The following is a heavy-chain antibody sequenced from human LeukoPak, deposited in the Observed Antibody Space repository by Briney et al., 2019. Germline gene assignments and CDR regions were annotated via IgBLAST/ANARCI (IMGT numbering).Heavy chain of an antibody. CDR1: GYTFTSYD. J-gene: IGHJ6*02. CDR2: MNPNSGNT. D-gene: IGHD2-15*01. Sequence: ASVKVSCKASGYTFTSYDINWVRLATGQGLEWMGWMNPNSGNTGYAQKFQGRVTMTRNTSISTAYMELSSLRSEDTAVYYCARRMVVAATYYYGMDVWGQGTTVTVSS. CDR3: ARRMVVAATYYYGMDV. V-gene: IGHV1-8*01.